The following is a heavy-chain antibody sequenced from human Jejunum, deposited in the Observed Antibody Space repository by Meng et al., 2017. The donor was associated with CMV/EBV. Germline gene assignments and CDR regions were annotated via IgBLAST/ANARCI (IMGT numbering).Heavy chain of an antibody. Sequence: QLHLKASGPGLVNPSQTLSLPCLVSGGSIGSEDFWSWLRQPAGKGLEWIGRISTGGSTSYNPSLKSRVALSLDTSKNQFSLRLSSVTAADTAIYYCARDILIGYIRHNYFDPWGQGTLVTVSS. V-gene: IGHV4-61*02. CDR1: GGSIGSEDF. CDR2: ISTGGST. CDR3: ARDILIGYIRHNYFDP. J-gene: IGHJ5*02. D-gene: IGHD3-9*01.